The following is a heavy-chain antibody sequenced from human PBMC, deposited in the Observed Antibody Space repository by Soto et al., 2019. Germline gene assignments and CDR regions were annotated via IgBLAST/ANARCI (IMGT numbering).Heavy chain of an antibody. CDR3: ARKRARSIANNYGGAPFDY. CDR1: GGSFSGYH. V-gene: IGHV4-34*01. Sequence: SETLSLTCAVYGGSFSGYHWSWIRQPPGKGLEWIGEINHSGDTKYNPSVKSRVTISLDTSKKQVSLRLSSVTAADRAVYYCARKRARSIANNYGGAPFDYWGQGTLVTVSS. D-gene: IGHD6-6*01. CDR2: INHSGDT. J-gene: IGHJ4*02.